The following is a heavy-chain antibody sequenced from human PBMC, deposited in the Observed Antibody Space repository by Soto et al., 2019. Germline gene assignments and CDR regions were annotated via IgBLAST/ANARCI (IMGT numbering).Heavy chain of an antibody. D-gene: IGHD3-22*01. CDR1: GFNFSSYA. J-gene: IGHJ4*02. V-gene: IGHV3-23*01. CDR3: AKDRAPPPYSSGSNY. CDR2: ISGSGGST. Sequence: GGSLRLSCAASGFNFSSYAMSWVRQAPGKGLEWVSAISGSGGSTYYADSVKGRFTISRDNSKNTLYLQMNSLRAEDTAVYYCAKDRAPPPYSSGSNYWGQGTLVTVS.